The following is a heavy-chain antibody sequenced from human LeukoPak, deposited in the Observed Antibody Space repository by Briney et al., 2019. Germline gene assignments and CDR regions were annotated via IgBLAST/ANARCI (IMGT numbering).Heavy chain of an antibody. V-gene: IGHV1-8*01. Sequence: ASVKVSCKASGYTFSSYDINWVRQATGQGLEWMGWMSPNSGDTGYAQKFQGRVTMTRDTSISTAYMELSSLRSEDTAMYYCARVTYSSAWYAAFDIWGQGTMVTVSS. D-gene: IGHD6-19*01. CDR1: GYTFSSYD. CDR2: MSPNSGDT. CDR3: ARVTYSSAWYAAFDI. J-gene: IGHJ3*02.